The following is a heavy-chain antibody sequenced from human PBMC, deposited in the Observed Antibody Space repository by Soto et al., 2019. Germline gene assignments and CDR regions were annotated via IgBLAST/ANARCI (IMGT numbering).Heavy chain of an antibody. V-gene: IGHV3-53*01. D-gene: IGHD6-19*01. J-gene: IGHJ3*01. Sequence: HPGGSLRLSCAGSGFIVSSYYMSWVRQAPGKGLEWISVIYSGGSTYYADSVKGRFTISRDNSENTLYLQLNSLRAEGTAVYYCAKSGGNGWFADAFDVWGQGTMVTVSS. CDR1: GFIVSSYY. CDR3: AKSGGNGWFADAFDV. CDR2: IYSGGST.